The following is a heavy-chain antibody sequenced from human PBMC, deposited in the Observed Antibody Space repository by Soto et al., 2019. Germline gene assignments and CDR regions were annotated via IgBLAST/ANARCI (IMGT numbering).Heavy chain of an antibody. CDR1: GGSISSISYY. Sequence: QLQLQESGPGLVKPSETLSLTCTVSGGSISSISYYWGWIRQPPGKGLEWIGSIYYSGSTYYNPSLKSRVTISVDTSKNQFSLKLSSVTAADTAVYYCARIISDCSGGSCIPDPWGQGTLVTVSS. J-gene: IGHJ5*02. CDR3: ARIISDCSGGSCIPDP. V-gene: IGHV4-39*01. D-gene: IGHD2-15*01. CDR2: IYYSGST.